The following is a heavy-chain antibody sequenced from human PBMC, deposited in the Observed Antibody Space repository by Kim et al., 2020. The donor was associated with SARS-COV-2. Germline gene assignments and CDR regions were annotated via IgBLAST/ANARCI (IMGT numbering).Heavy chain of an antibody. CDR1: GYTFTGYY. CDR2: ISPNSGGT. Sequence: ASVKVSCKASGYTFTGYYLHWVRQAPGQGLEWMGWISPNSGGTYYAQKFQGWVTMTRDTSISTAYMELSRLTSADTAFYYCATSDSSTLLNLDYWGQGTL. V-gene: IGHV1-2*04. D-gene: IGHD6-13*01. J-gene: IGHJ4*02. CDR3: ATSDSSTLLNLDY.